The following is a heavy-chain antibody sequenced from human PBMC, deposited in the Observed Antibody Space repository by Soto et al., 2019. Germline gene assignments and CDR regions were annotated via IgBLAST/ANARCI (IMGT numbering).Heavy chain of an antibody. J-gene: IGHJ4*02. Sequence: GGSLRLSCAASGFTFSSYGMHWVRQAPGKGLEWVAVIWYDGSNKYYADSVKGRFTISRDNSKNTLYLQMNSLRAEDTAVYYCAAGYYDILTGYYPYFDYWGQGTLVTVSS. CDR3: AAGYYDILTGYYPYFDY. V-gene: IGHV3-33*01. D-gene: IGHD3-9*01. CDR1: GFTFSSYG. CDR2: IWYDGSNK.